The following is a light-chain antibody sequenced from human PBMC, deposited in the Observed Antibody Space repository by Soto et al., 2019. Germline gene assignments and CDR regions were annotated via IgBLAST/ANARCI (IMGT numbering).Light chain of an antibody. CDR2: GSS. CDR1: QTVKNN. J-gene: IGKJ1*01. Sequence: DIPMTQSPSSVSASVGDSVSFACQSSQTVKNNVNWYQHKRGKAPKLLISGSSNLQNGVPPRFSGSGTGTAFTLTINSLHPEDAATYYCQQTYRHPRTFGQGTSVDIK. V-gene: IGKV1-39*01. CDR3: QQTYRHPRT.